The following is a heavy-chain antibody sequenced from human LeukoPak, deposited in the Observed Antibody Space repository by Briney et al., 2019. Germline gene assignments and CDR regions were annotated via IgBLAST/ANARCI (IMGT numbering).Heavy chain of an antibody. CDR2: IYYSGST. J-gene: IGHJ4*02. Sequence: SETLSLTCTVSGVSISNSRDYSAWIRQPPGKGLEWIANIYYSGSTYYSPSLKSRVTISVDTSKNQFSLKLSSVTAADTAVYYCARGSYWSFDYWGQGTLVTVPS. V-gene: IGHV4-39*07. CDR3: ARGSYWSFDY. CDR1: GVSISNSRDY. D-gene: IGHD1-26*01.